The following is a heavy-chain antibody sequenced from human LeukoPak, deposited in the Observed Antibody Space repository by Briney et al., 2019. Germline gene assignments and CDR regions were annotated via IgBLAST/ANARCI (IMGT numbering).Heavy chain of an antibody. Sequence: GGSLRLSCAASGFTVSSNYMSWVRQAPGKGLEWVSVIYSGGSTYYADSVKGRFTISRDNSKNTLYLQMNSLRPEDTAVYYCARDLHCSGGSCYSGLHYWGQGTLVTVSS. CDR3: ARDLHCSGGSCYSGLHY. CDR2: IYSGGST. J-gene: IGHJ4*02. D-gene: IGHD2-15*01. CDR1: GFTVSSNY. V-gene: IGHV3-66*02.